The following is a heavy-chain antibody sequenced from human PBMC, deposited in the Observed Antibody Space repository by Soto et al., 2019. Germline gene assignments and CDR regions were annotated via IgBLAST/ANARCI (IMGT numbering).Heavy chain of an antibody. J-gene: IGHJ4*02. CDR3: ARWAYYYDSSGYKLGDY. Sequence: QVQLVESGGGLVKPGGSLRLSCAASGFTFSDYYMSWIRQAPGKGLEWVSYISSSSSYTNYADSVKGRFTISRDNAKNSLYLQMNSRRAEDTAVYYCARWAYYYDSSGYKLGDYWGQGTLVTVSS. V-gene: IGHV3-11*05. D-gene: IGHD3-22*01. CDR1: GFTFSDYY. CDR2: ISSSSSYT.